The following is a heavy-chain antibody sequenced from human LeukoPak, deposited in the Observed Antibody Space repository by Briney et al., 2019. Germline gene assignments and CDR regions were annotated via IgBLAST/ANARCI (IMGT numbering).Heavy chain of an antibody. V-gene: IGHV3-23*01. D-gene: IGHD4-17*01. CDR2: LSGSGITT. CDR3: AKEMTTVENWFDP. J-gene: IGHJ5*02. CDR1: GFTFSNSA. Sequence: PGGSLRLSCAASGFTFSNSAMSWVRQAPGKGLEWVSTLSGSGITTYYADSVKGRFTISRDNSKNTLYLQMNSLRAEDTAVYYCAKEMTTVENWFDPWGQGTLVTVSS.